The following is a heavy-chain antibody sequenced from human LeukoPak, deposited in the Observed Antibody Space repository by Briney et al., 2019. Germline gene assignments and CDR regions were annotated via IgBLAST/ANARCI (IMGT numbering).Heavy chain of an antibody. V-gene: IGHV4-38-2*02. J-gene: IGHJ4*02. CDR2: IYHSGST. Sequence: SETLSLTCTVSGYSISSGYYWGWIRQPPGKGLEWIGSIYHSGSTYYNPSLKSRVTISVDTSKNQFSLKLSSVTAADTAVYYCARDLQFGRYYDSSGPLRWGQGTLVTVSS. D-gene: IGHD3-22*01. CDR3: ARDLQFGRYYDSSGPLR. CDR1: GYSISSGYY.